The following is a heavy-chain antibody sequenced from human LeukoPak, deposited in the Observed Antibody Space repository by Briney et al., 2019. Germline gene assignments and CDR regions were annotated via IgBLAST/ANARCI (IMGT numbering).Heavy chain of an antibody. CDR2: ISSSSSTI. CDR1: GFTFSTYS. CDR3: ARDPYSGGYGDYYYYYMDL. J-gene: IGHJ6*03. V-gene: IGHV3-48*04. Sequence: GGSLRLSCAASGFTFSTYSMNWVRQAPGKGLEWVSYISSSSSTIYYADSVKGRFTISRDNAKNSLYLQMNSLRAEDTAVYYCARDPYSGGYGDYYYYYMDLWGQGTTVTISS. D-gene: IGHD1-26*01.